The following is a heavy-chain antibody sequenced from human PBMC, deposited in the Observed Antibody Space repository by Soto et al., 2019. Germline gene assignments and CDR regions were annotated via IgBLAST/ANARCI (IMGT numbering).Heavy chain of an antibody. CDR1: GDSISSATHY. J-gene: IGHJ5*02. CDR2: VSSSGNS. Sequence: PSETLSLTCTVSGDSISSATHYWNWIRQHPGKGLEWIGYVSSSGNSYYSPSLKSRVFMSVDTSKNLFSLKLSSLRPEDTAVYYCARGHPPGPWGQGTLVTVSS. V-gene: IGHV4-31*03. CDR3: ARGHPPGP.